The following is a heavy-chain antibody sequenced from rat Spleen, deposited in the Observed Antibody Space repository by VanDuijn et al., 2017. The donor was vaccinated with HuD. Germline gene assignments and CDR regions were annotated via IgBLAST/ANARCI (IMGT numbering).Heavy chain of an antibody. Sequence: EVQLAESGGGLVQPGRSMKLSCTALGFTFSNYYMAWVRQAPTKGLEWVASINYDGSGTYYRDSVKGRFTISRDNAKSTLYLQMNSLRSEDTATYYCARRSITTFFDNWGQGVMVTVSS. D-gene: IGHD1-10*01. V-gene: IGHV5-22*01. CDR1: GFTFSNYY. CDR3: ARRSITTFFDN. CDR2: INYDGSGT. J-gene: IGHJ2*01.